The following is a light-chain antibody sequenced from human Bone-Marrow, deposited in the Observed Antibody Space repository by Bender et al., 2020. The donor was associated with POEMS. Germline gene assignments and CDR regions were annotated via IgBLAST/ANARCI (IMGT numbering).Light chain of an antibody. CDR2: GYN. J-gene: IGLJ3*02. Sequence: QSVLTQPPSVSEAPGQRVTISCTGSSSNIGAGYDINWYPHLPGTAPKLLIYGYNNRPSGVPDRFSGSKSGTSASLAITGLQAEDEGDYYCQSYDNSLGGWVFGGGTKLTVL. CDR1: SSNIGAGYD. V-gene: IGLV1-40*01. CDR3: QSYDNSLGGWV.